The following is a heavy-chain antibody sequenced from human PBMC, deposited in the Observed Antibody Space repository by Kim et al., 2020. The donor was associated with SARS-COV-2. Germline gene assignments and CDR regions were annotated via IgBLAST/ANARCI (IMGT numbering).Heavy chain of an antibody. D-gene: IGHD2-15*01. J-gene: IGHJ2*01. CDR3: ARDPFCSGGSCYATWYFDL. CDR2: ISSSSSYI. CDR1: GFTFSSYS. Sequence: GGSLRLSCAASGFTFSSYSMNWVRQAPGKGLEWVSSISSSSSYIYYADSVKGRFTISRDNAKNSLYLQMNSLRAEDTAVYYCARDPFCSGGSCYATWYFDLWGRGTLVTVSS. V-gene: IGHV3-21*01.